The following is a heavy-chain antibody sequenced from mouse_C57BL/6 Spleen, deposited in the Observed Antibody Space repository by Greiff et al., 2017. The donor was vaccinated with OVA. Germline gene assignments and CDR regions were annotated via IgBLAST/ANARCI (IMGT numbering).Heavy chain of an antibody. J-gene: IGHJ3*01. Sequence: VQLVESGAELVRPGASVTLSCKASGYTFTDYEMHWVKQTPVHGLEWIGAIDPETGGTAYNQKFKGKAILTADKSSSTAYMELRSMTSEDSAVYYCTRKGTYDYDSAYWGQGTMVTVSA. V-gene: IGHV1-15*01. CDR3: TRKGTYDYDSAY. CDR2: IDPETGGT. CDR1: GYTFTDYE. D-gene: IGHD2-4*01.